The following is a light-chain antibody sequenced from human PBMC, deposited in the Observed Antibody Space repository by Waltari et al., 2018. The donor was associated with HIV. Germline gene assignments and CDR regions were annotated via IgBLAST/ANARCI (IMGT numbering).Light chain of an antibody. CDR3: CSYAGSNAFGV. CDR2: EVS. CDR1: SSDVGSYNL. J-gene: IGLJ3*02. Sequence: QSALTQPASVSGSPGQSITISCTGTSSDVGSYNLFSWYQQNPGKAPKLMIYEVSKRPSGVSNRFSGSKSGNTASLTISGLQAEDEADYYCCSYAGSNAFGVFGGGTKLTVL. V-gene: IGLV2-23*02.